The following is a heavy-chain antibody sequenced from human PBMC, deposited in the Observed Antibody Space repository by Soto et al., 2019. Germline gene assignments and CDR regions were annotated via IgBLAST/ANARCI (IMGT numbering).Heavy chain of an antibody. D-gene: IGHD3-16*01. V-gene: IGHV3-30*19. CDR2: TSYDGNNK. J-gene: IGHJ4*02. CDR3: ARWGTTGGFDL. Sequence: QVQLVESGGGVVQPGTSLSLSCAASGFRFKSFVMHWVRQAPGKGLEWVAFTSYDGNNKDYGDSVKGRFTVSRDNSQNTLHLQMDFLRPEDTALYYCARWGTTGGFDLWGQGTRVSVSS. CDR1: GFRFKSFV.